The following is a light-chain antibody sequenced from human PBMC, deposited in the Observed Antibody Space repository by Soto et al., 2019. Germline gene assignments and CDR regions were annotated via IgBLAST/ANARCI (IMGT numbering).Light chain of an antibody. CDR1: SSDIGRYNH. CDR2: AVR. Sequence: QPALTQPASVSRSPGQSITISCSGTSSDIGRYNHVAWYQQFPGKSPKLMIYAVRDRPSGVSDRFSGSKSGITASLTLSGLQTEDEADYYCISYTDRESYVFGTGTKVTVL. J-gene: IGLJ1*01. CDR3: ISYTDRESYV. V-gene: IGLV2-14*03.